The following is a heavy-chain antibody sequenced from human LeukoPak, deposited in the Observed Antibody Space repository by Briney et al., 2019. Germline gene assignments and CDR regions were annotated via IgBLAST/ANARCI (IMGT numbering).Heavy chain of an antibody. CDR1: GGSISSSSYY. CDR3: ASLYYYYYYMDV. CDR2: IYYSGST. V-gene: IGHV4-39*07. J-gene: IGHJ6*03. Sequence: SETLSLTCTVSGGSISSSSYYWGWIRQPPGKGLEWIGSIYYSGSTYYNPSLKSRVTISVDTSKNQFSLKLSSVTAADTAVYYCASLYYYYYYMDVWGKGTTVTVSS.